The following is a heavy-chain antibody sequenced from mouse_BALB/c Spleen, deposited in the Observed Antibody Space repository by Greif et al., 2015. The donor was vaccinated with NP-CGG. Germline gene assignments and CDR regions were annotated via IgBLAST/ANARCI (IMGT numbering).Heavy chain of an antibody. D-gene: IGHD2-14*01. V-gene: IGHV1-9*01. Sequence: QVQLQQPGAELMKPGASVKISCKATGYTFSSYWIEWVKQRPGHGLEWIGEILPGSGSTNYNEKFKGKATFTADTSSNTAYMQLSSLTSEDSAVYYCARLDYRYDIAYWGQGTLVTVSA. CDR3: ARLDYRYDIAY. J-gene: IGHJ3*01. CDR1: GYTFSSYW. CDR2: ILPGSGST.